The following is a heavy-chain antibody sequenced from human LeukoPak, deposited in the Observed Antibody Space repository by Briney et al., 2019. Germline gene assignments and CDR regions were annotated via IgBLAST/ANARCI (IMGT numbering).Heavy chain of an antibody. J-gene: IGHJ4*02. CDR3: ATDRGWRTSGYYLYYFEC. V-gene: IGHV3-7*01. CDR1: GFIFTSYF. Sequence: GGSLRLSCAASGFIFTSYFMSWVRQAPGKGLEWVASIKHDGSEKYYVDSVRGRFTISRDNTMNSLYLQMSSLRAEDTAVYYCATDRGWRTSGYYLYYFECWGQGTLVTFSS. CDR2: IKHDGSEK. D-gene: IGHD3-3*01.